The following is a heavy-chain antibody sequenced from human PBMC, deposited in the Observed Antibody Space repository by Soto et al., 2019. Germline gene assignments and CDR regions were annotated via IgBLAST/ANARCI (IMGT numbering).Heavy chain of an antibody. Sequence: QVQLQESGPGLVKPSETLSLTCTVSGGSIRSYYWSWIRQPPGKGLEWIGSTYYSGSTNYKPALKSRVTISVDTSKNQFSLKLNSVTAADTAVYYCARQGGWFDPWGQGTLVTVSS. D-gene: IGHD1-26*01. CDR2: TYYSGST. J-gene: IGHJ5*02. V-gene: IGHV4-59*08. CDR3: ARQGGWFDP. CDR1: GGSIRSYY.